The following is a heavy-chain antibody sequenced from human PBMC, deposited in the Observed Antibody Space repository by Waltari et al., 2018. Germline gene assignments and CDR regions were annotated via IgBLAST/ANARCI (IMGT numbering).Heavy chain of an antibody. CDR1: GFTFTDYW. J-gene: IGHJ4*02. D-gene: IGHD7-27*01. CDR3: VRDHWGPDY. Sequence: EVHLVESGGGLVQPGGSLRLSCAASGFTFTDYWMSWVRQATGKGPEWVANIHKDGSEKNYVDYVKGRFTISRANAKDSVYLQMNSLRADDTAMYYCVRDHWGPDYWGQGTLVTVSS. V-gene: IGHV3-7*01. CDR2: IHKDGSEK.